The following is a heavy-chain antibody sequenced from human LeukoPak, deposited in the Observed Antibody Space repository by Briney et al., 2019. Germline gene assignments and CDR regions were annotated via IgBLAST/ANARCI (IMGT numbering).Heavy chain of an antibody. D-gene: IGHD3-22*01. CDR3: AKDSSGYPPFDY. J-gene: IGHJ4*02. CDR2: ISGSGDTT. CDR1: GFTFSSYA. Sequence: GGSLRPSCAASGFTFSSYAMSWVRQAPGKGLEWVSAISGSGDTTYYADSVKGRFTMSRDNSKNTLYLQMNSLRADDTAVYYCAKDSSGYPPFDYWGQGTLVTVSS. V-gene: IGHV3-23*01.